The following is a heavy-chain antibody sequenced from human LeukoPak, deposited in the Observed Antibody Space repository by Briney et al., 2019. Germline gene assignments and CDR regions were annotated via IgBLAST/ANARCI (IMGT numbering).Heavy chain of an antibody. V-gene: IGHV3-74*01. CDR3: ARDPRHSSGPGSNWFDP. D-gene: IGHD6-19*01. CDR1: GFTFSSYW. J-gene: IGHJ5*02. Sequence: GGSLRLSCAASGFTFSSYWMHWVRQAPGKGLVWVSRINCDGSSTSYADSVKGRFTISRDNAKNTLYLQMNSLRAEDTAVYYCARDPRHSSGPGSNWFDPWGQGTLVTVSS. CDR2: INCDGSST.